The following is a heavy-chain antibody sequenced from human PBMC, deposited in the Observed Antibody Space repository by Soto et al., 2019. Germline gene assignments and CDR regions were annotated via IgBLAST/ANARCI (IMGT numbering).Heavy chain of an antibody. V-gene: IGHV5-10-1*01. D-gene: IGHD3-22*01. Sequence: PGESLKISCKGSGYSFAGYWITWVRQKPGKGLEWMGRIDPSDSQTYYSPSFRGHVTISVTKSITTVFLQWSSLRASDTDMYYCARQIYDSDTGPNFKYYFDSWGQGTPVTVSS. CDR1: GYSFAGYW. CDR3: ARQIYDSDTGPNFKYYFDS. CDR2: IDPSDSQT. J-gene: IGHJ4*02.